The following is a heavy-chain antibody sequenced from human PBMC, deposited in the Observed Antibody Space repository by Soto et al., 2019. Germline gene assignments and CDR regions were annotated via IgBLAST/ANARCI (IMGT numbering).Heavy chain of an antibody. Sequence: GGSLRLSCAASGFTFSSYSMNWVRQAPGKGLEWVSYISSSSSTIYYADSVKGRFTISRDNAKNSLYLQMNSLRAEDTAVYYCARAGGPGQARYYYYMDVWGKGTTVTVSS. D-gene: IGHD2-8*02. CDR2: ISSSSSTI. CDR1: GFTFSSYS. J-gene: IGHJ6*03. CDR3: ARAGGPGQARYYYYMDV. V-gene: IGHV3-48*01.